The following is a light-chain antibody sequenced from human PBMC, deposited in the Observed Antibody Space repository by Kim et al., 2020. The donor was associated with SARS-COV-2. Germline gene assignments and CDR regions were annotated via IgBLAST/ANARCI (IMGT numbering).Light chain of an antibody. V-gene: IGKV1-8*01. Sequence: AIVMTQSPSSLSASPGDRATITCRASQSVSSYLAWYQQKPGQAPRLLIYDASTLPTGIPSRFSGSGSGTDFTLTISCLQPEDFAAYYCQQHYNYPITFGQGTKVDIK. CDR1: QSVSSY. J-gene: IGKJ1*01. CDR2: DAS. CDR3: QQHYNYPIT.